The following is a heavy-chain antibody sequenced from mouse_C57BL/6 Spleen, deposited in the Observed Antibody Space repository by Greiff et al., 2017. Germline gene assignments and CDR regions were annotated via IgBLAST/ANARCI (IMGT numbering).Heavy chain of an antibody. J-gene: IGHJ2*01. CDR1: GYSFTGYY. D-gene: IGHD1-1*01. Sequence: EVQLQQSGPELVKPGASVKISCKASGYSFTGYYMNWVKQSPEKSLEWIGEINPSTGGTTYNQKFKAKATLTVDESSSTAYMQLKILTSEDSAVYYCARFITPHYFDYWGQGTTLTVSS. V-gene: IGHV1-42*01. CDR3: ARFITPHYFDY. CDR2: INPSTGGT.